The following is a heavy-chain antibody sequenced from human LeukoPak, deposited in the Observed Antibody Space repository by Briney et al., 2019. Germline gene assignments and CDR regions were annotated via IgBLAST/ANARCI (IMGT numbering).Heavy chain of an antibody. D-gene: IGHD3-22*01. CDR1: GFTFSSYS. V-gene: IGHV3-30*02. Sequence: GGSLRLSCAASGFTFSSYSMHWVRQAPGKGLEWVAFIRYDGSNKYYADSVKGRFTISRDSHKNTLDLQMNSLRAEDTAVYYCAKEKDSSGYYYYYYYMDVWGKGTTVTVSS. J-gene: IGHJ6*03. CDR3: AKEKDSSGYYYYYYYMDV. CDR2: IRYDGSNK.